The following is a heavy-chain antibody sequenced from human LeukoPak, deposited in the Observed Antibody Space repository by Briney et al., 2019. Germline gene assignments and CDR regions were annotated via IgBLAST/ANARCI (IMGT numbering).Heavy chain of an antibody. CDR1: GGSISSYY. J-gene: IGHJ3*02. Sequence: SETLSLTCTVPGGSISSYYWSWIRQPPGKGLEWIGYIYYSGSTNYNPSLKSRVTISVDTSKNQFSLKLSSVTAADTAVYYCARGYDYDAFDIWGQGTMVTVSS. CDR2: IYYSGST. D-gene: IGHD3-16*01. CDR3: ARGYDYDAFDI. V-gene: IGHV4-59*08.